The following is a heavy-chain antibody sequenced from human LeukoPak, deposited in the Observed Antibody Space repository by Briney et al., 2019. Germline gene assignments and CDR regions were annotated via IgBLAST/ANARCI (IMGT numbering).Heavy chain of an antibody. V-gene: IGHV4-39*07. CDR1: GGSISSSSYY. Sequence: SETLSLTCTVSGGSISSSSYYWGWIRQPPGKGLEWIGSIYYSGSTYYNPSLKSRVTISVDTSKNQFSLKLSPVTAADTAVYYCARVGYSYGTRFDYWGQGTLVTVSS. CDR3: ARVGYSYGTRFDY. D-gene: IGHD5-18*01. J-gene: IGHJ4*02. CDR2: IYYSGST.